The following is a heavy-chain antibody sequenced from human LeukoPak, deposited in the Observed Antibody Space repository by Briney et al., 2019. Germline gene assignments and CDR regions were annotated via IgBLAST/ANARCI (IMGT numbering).Heavy chain of an antibody. D-gene: IGHD6-19*01. J-gene: IGHJ4*02. Sequence: TAGGSLLLSCAASGSPFSNAWMSWVRPAPGKGLEWVGRIKSKTVGGTTDYAAPVNGRFTISRDESKNTLYLQMNSVKTEDTAVYYCTLDTGWYGLDYWGQGTLVTVSS. CDR1: GSPFSNAW. CDR3: TLDTGWYGLDY. V-gene: IGHV3-15*01. CDR2: IKSKTVGGTT.